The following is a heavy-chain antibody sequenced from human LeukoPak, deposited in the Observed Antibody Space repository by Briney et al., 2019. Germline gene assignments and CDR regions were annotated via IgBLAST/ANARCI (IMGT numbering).Heavy chain of an antibody. D-gene: IGHD4-23*01. CDR1: GFTFSSYG. V-gene: IGHV3-30*03. Sequence: GGSLRLSCAASGFTFSSYGIHWVRQAPGKGLEWVAVISNDGSKKYYVDSVKGRFTISGDNSKNTLYLQMDSLGTEDTAVYYRARGRSTVVAPEFDYWGQGTLVTVSS. J-gene: IGHJ4*02. CDR3: ARGRSTVVAPEFDY. CDR2: ISNDGSKK.